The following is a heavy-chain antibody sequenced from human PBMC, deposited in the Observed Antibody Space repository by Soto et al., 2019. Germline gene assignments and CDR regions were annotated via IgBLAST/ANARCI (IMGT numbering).Heavy chain of an antibody. CDR2: IYYSGST. CDR3: ARQRSGANHDAFDI. D-gene: IGHD3-10*01. Sequence: QLQLQESGPGLVKPSETLSLTCTVSGGSISSSSYYWGWIRQPPGKGLEWIGSIYYSGSTYYNPSLKSRVTISVDTSKNQFSLKLSSVTAADTAVYYCARQRSGANHDAFDIWGQGTMVTVSS. V-gene: IGHV4-39*01. CDR1: GGSISSSSYY. J-gene: IGHJ3*02.